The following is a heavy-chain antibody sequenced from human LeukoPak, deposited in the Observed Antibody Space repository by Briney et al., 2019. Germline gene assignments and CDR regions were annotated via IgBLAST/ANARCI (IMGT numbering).Heavy chain of an antibody. CDR2: TYSGGNA. CDR3: AHSKRGGGYYINAFAV. V-gene: IGHV4-59*01. CDR1: GASTSAYY. D-gene: IGHD1-26*01. Sequence: SETLSLTCTVSGASTSAYYWSWIRQPPGRGLEWIGYTYSGGNANYNPSLKSRVTISIDTSENQFSLRLTSVTAADTAVYFCAHSKRGGGYYINAFAVWGQGTLVTISS. J-gene: IGHJ3*01.